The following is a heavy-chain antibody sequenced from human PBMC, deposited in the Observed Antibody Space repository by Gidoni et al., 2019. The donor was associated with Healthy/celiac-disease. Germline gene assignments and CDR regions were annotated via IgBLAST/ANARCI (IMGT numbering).Heavy chain of an antibody. D-gene: IGHD3-9*01. CDR2: ST. Sequence: STYYNPSLKSRVTISVDTSKNQFSLKLSSVTAADTAVYYCARAGYDILTGLDPWGQGTLVTVSS. V-gene: IGHV4-39*01. CDR3: ARAGYDILTGLDP. J-gene: IGHJ5*02.